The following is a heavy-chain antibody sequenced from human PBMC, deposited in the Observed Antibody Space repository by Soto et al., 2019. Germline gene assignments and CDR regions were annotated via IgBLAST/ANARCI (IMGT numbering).Heavy chain of an antibody. Sequence: SETLSLTCTVSGGSISSSSYYWGWIRQPPGKGLEWIGSIYYSGSTYYNPSLKSRVTISVDTSKNQFSLKLSSVTAADTAVYYCARSVWGSYRYMWRHFDYWGQGTLVTVSS. V-gene: IGHV4-39*01. CDR1: GGSISSSSYY. CDR2: IYYSGST. J-gene: IGHJ4*02. CDR3: ARSVWGSYRYMWRHFDY. D-gene: IGHD3-16*02.